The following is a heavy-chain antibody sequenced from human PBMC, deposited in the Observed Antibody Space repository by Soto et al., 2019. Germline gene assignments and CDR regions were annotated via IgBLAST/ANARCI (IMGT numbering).Heavy chain of an antibody. V-gene: IGHV3-30*18. CDR1: GVTFSSYD. J-gene: IGHJ6*02. CDR3: AKRRNVLRFLEWSSGMEV. CDR2: ISYDESTK. Sequence: PGGSLTLSCAASGVTFSSYDMHWVRQAPGKGLGWLEFISYDESTKYYTDSVKDRLTNSTDNTSIKLYLQMNSLRAEDTAVYFCAKRRNVLRFLEWSSGMEVWGHGPTVNVS. D-gene: IGHD3-3*01.